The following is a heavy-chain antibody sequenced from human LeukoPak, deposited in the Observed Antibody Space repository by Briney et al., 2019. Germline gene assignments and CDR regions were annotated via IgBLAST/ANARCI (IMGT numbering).Heavy chain of an antibody. CDR1: GLTFSNYA. Sequence: SGGSLRLSCAASGLTFSNYAMGWVRQAPGKGLEWVSSITGNALNTYQADFIKGRFTISRDDSKNTLYLHLSSLRVEDTAVYYCAKLHDFYDNSGYSYRDNWGQGTLVTVSS. D-gene: IGHD3-22*01. CDR2: ITGNALNT. CDR3: AKLHDFYDNSGYSYRDN. J-gene: IGHJ4*02. V-gene: IGHV3-23*01.